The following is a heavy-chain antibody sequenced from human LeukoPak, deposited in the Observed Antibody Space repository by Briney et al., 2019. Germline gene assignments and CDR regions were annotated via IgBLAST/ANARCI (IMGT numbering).Heavy chain of an antibody. J-gene: IGHJ6*04. CDR2: ISSDGNKK. CDR1: GFTFSTYA. D-gene: IGHD6-19*01. V-gene: IGHV3-30*04. CDR3: ARDPGGYSSGGELDV. Sequence: GGSLRLSCAASGFTFSTYAMHWVRQAPGKGLEWVAVISSDGNKKYFADSVKGRFTISRDNSKNTLYLQMNSLRAEDTAVYYCARDPGGYSSGGELDVWGKGTTVTVSS.